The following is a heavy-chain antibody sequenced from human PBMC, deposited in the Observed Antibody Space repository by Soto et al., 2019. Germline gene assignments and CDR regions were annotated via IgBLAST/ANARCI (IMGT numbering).Heavy chain of an antibody. CDR3: ARAHTYYYDSSGPNWFDP. Sequence: SETLSLTCTVSGGSVSSGSYCWSWIRQPPGKGLEWIGYIYYSGSTNYNPSLKSRVTISVDTSKNQFSLKLSSVTAADTAVYYCARAHTYYYDSSGPNWFDPWGQGTLVTVSS. CDR2: IYYSGST. D-gene: IGHD3-22*01. J-gene: IGHJ5*02. V-gene: IGHV4-61*01. CDR1: GGSVSSGSYC.